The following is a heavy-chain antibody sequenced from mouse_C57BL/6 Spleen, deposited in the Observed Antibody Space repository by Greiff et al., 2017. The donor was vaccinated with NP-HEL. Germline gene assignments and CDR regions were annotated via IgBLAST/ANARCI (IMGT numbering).Heavy chain of an antibody. CDR2: INYDGSST. J-gene: IGHJ2*01. Sequence: EVKLMESEGGLVQPGSSMKLSCTASGFTFSDYYMAWVRQVPEKGLEWVANINYDGSSTYYLDSLKSRFIISRDNAKNILYLQMSSLKSEDTATYYCARGGSSYEDFDYWGQGTTLTVSS. D-gene: IGHD1-1*01. CDR1: GFTFSDYY. V-gene: IGHV5-16*01. CDR3: ARGGSSYEDFDY.